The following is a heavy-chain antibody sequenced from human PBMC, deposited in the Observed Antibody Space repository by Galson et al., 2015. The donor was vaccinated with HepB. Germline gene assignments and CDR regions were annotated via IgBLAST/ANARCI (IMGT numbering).Heavy chain of an antibody. J-gene: IGHJ4*02. V-gene: IGHV1-2*06. Sequence: SVKVSCKASGYTFTGYYMHWVRQAPGQGLEWMGRINPNSGGTNYAQKFQGRVTMTRDTSISTAYMELSRLRSDDTAVYYCARLDYGDLSYDYWGQGTLVTVSS. CDR2: INPNSGGT. CDR3: ARLDYGDLSYDY. CDR1: GYTFTGYY. D-gene: IGHD4-17*01.